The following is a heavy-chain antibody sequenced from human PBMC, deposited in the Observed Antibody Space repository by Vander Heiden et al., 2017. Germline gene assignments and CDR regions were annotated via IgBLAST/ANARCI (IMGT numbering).Heavy chain of an antibody. Sequence: EVQLVESGGGMVQAGGSLRLSCAASGFTLTSNGMGCVRQAPGKGLAWLSAISGSGGSTYYADAVKGRFAISRDNSKNTLYLQMNSLRAEDTAVYYCAKNLVLWFGEFLGGYGMDVWGQGTTVTVSS. CDR3: AKNLVLWFGEFLGGYGMDV. J-gene: IGHJ6*02. CDR1: GFTLTSNG. D-gene: IGHD3-10*01. V-gene: IGHV3-23*04. CDR2: ISGSGGST.